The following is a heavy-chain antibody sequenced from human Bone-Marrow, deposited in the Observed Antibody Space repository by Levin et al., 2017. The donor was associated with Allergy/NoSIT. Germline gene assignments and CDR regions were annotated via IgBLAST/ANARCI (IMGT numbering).Heavy chain of an antibody. D-gene: IGHD6-13*01. CDR1: GFTFSRYS. Sequence: GGSLRLSCAASGFTFSRYSMNWVRQAPGKGLEWVSSISDGSDYIHYADSVKGRFTISRDDARNSLSLEMNSLRAEDTAVDFCARDLNRYSSSWYTYYGMDLWGQGTTVTVSS. CDR3: ARDLNRYSSSWYTYYGMDL. V-gene: IGHV3-21*06. CDR2: ISDGSDYI. J-gene: IGHJ6*02.